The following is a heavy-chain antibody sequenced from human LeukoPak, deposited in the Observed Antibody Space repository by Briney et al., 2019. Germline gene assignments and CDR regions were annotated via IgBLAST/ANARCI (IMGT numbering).Heavy chain of an antibody. V-gene: IGHV3-23*01. J-gene: IGHJ4*02. CDR1: GFSFSSYA. CDR2: ISGSGGST. Sequence: GGSLRLFCAASGFSFSSYAMSWVRQAPGKGLEWVSAISGSGGSTYYADSVKGRSTISRDNSKNTLYLQMNSLRAEDTAVYYCAKDQKGYYYDSSGYSPFDYWGQGTLVTVSS. D-gene: IGHD3-22*01. CDR3: AKDQKGYYYDSSGYSPFDY.